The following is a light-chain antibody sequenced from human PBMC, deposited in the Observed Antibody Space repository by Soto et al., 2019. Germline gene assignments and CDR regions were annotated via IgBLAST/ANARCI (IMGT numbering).Light chain of an antibody. Sequence: QSVLTQPPSVSAAPGQKVTISCSGGSSNIGDNYVSWYQQLPGTAPKLLIYDNNKRPSGIPDRFSGSKSGTSATLDISGLQTGDEADYYCGSWDTSLSGIIFGGGPKLNVL. V-gene: IGLV1-51*01. J-gene: IGLJ2*01. CDR3: GSWDTSLSGII. CDR1: SSNIGDNY. CDR2: DNN.